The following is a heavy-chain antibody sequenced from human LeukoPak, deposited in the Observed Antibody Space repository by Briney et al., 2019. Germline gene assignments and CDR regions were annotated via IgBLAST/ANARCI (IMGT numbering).Heavy chain of an antibody. CDR1: GRSLSSGGYY. V-gene: IGHV4-61*08. CDR3: VASRTSSGFVDY. Sequence: PSETLSPTCTVSGRSLSSGGYYWIWIRQPPGKGPEYIGYISYSGSTNYNPSLKSRVIISVDTSKNQFSLKLSYVTAADTAVYYCVASRTSSGFVDYWGQGTLVNVSS. J-gene: IGHJ4*02. CDR2: ISYSGST. D-gene: IGHD2-8*01.